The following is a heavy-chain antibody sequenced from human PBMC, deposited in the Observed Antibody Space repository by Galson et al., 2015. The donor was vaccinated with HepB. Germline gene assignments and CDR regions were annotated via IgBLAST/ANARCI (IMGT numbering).Heavy chain of an antibody. J-gene: IGHJ4*02. CDR2: ISDDGKTG. V-gene: IGHV3-30*16. Sequence: SLRLSCATSGFTFTSCNMHWVRQSPVKGLEWLAIISDDGKTGFYADSVKGRFTISRDNSKNTLSLQMNSLRPEDTAVYYCARDSKWNYDYWGQGTLVTVSS. CDR1: GFTFTSCN. D-gene: IGHD1-26*01. CDR3: ARDSKWNYDY.